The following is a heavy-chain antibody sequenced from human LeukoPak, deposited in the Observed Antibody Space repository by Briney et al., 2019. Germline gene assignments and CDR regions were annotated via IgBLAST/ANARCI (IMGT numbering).Heavy chain of an antibody. V-gene: IGHV1-18*01. CDR2: ISAYNGNT. CDR3: ARVRDYGGIGEDY. CDR1: GYTFTNYG. D-gene: IGHD3-16*01. Sequence: ASVKVSCKASGYTFTNYGISWVRQAPGQGLECMGWISAYNGNTNYAQRFQGRVTMTTDTSTSTAYMELRSLRSDDTAVYYCARVRDYGGIGEDYWGQGTLVTVSS. J-gene: IGHJ4*02.